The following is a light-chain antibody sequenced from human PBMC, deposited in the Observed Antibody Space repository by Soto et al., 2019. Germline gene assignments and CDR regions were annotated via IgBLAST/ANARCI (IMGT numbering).Light chain of an antibody. CDR3: SSYTNSNTRV. CDR2: QVS. Sequence: QSALTQPASVSGSPGQSITISCSGTSSDVGGYTYVSWYQQHPGKAPKLMIYQVSNRPSGVSNRFSGSKSGNTASLTISGRQTEDEADYYCSSYTNSNTRVFGGGTKLTVL. CDR1: SSDVGGYTY. V-gene: IGLV2-14*01. J-gene: IGLJ3*02.